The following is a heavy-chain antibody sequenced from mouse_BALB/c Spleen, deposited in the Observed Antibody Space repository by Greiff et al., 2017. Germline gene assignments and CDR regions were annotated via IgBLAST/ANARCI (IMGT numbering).Heavy chain of an antibody. J-gene: IGHJ4*01. CDR1: GFSLTSYG. Sequence: QVQLKESGPGLVQPSQSLSITCTVSGFSLTSYGVHWVRQSPGKGLEWLGVIWSGGSTDYNAAFISRLSISKDNSKSQVFFKMNSLQANDTAIYYCARNSYDYDEVDYAMDYWGQGTSVTVSS. CDR3: ARNSYDYDEVDYAMDY. D-gene: IGHD2-4*01. CDR2: IWSGGST. V-gene: IGHV2-2*02.